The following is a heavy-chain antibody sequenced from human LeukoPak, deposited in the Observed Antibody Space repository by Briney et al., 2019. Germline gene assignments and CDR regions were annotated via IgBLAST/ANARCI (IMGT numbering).Heavy chain of an antibody. D-gene: IGHD1-26*01. Sequence: GGSLRLSCAASGFTFSSYNMNWVRQAPGKGLEWVSSISSSSSSYIYYADSVKGRFTISRDNAKNSLYLQMNSLRAEDTAVYYCATKTVGAYDAFDIWGQGTMVTVSS. J-gene: IGHJ3*02. CDR2: ISSSSSSYI. V-gene: IGHV3-21*01. CDR3: ATKTVGAYDAFDI. CDR1: GFTFSSYN.